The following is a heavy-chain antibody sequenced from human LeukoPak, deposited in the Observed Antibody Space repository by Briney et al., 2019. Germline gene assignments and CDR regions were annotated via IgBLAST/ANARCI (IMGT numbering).Heavy chain of an antibody. CDR1: GFTFSNYG. J-gene: IGHJ5*02. D-gene: IGHD1-7*01. CDR3: AREGMGTTFSAWFEP. Sequence: GGSLRLSCAASGFTFSNYGMHWVRQAPGKGLEWVAVVSSDGSIDYYADSLRGRFTVSRDNSKNTMFLQFNTLRPEDTAVYYCAREGMGTTFSAWFEPWGQGTLVTVSS. V-gene: IGHV3-30*03. CDR2: VSSDGSID.